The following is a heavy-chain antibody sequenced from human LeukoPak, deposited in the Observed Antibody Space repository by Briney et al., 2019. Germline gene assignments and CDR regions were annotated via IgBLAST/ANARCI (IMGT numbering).Heavy chain of an antibody. CDR2: ISYDGSNK. CDR3: AWEVRGAHPRQFDY. D-gene: IGHD3-10*01. J-gene: IGHJ4*02. CDR1: GFTFSSYA. V-gene: IGHV3-30*04. Sequence: PGGSLRLSCAASGFTFSSYAMHWVRQAPGKGLEWVAVISYDGSNKYYADSVKGRFTISRDNSKNTLYLQMNSLRAEDTAVYYCAWEVRGAHPRQFDYWDQGTLVTVSS.